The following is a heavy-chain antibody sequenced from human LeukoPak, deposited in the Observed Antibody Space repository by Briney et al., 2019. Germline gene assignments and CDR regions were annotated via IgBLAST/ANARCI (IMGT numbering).Heavy chain of an antibody. CDR1: GGTFSSYA. V-gene: IGHV1-69*01. Sequence: SVKVSCKASGGTFSSYAISWVRQAPGQGLEWMGGIIPIFGTPNYAQKFQGRVTITADESTSTAYMELSSLRSEDTAVYYCARGSGTITMVRGVFYGMDVWGQGTTVTVSS. D-gene: IGHD3-10*01. CDR3: ARGSGTITMVRGVFYGMDV. CDR2: IIPIFGTP. J-gene: IGHJ6*02.